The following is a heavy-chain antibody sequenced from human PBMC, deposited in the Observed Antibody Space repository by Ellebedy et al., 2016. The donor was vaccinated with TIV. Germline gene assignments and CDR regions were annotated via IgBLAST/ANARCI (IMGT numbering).Heavy chain of an antibody. J-gene: IGHJ4*02. CDR1: GFTFSDYY. CDR2: IRWSGGSI. V-gene: IGHV3-11*01. Sequence: GESLKISXAASGFTFSDYYMSWFRQAPGKGLEWVSYIRWSGGSIYYADSVKGRFTISRDNAKNSLYLQMNSLRVDDTATYYCARDHTPTFHDIFSYDPFCKYWGQGAMVTVSS. D-gene: IGHD3-9*01. CDR3: ARDHTPTFHDIFSYDPFCKY.